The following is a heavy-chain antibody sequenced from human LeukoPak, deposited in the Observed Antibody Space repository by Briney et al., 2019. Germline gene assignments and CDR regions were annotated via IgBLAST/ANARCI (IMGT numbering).Heavy chain of an antibody. CDR2: INSDGSTT. CDR1: GFTLSSHW. V-gene: IGHV3-74*01. J-gene: IGHJ4*02. D-gene: IGHD3-9*01. Sequence: GGSLRLSCAASGFTLSSHWMHWVRQAPGKGLVWVSRINSDGSTTNYADSVKGRFTISRDNAENTLYLQMNSLRVEDTAVYYCAKWGDYDVLTGYYVSDYWGQGTLVTVSS. CDR3: AKWGDYDVLTGYYVSDY.